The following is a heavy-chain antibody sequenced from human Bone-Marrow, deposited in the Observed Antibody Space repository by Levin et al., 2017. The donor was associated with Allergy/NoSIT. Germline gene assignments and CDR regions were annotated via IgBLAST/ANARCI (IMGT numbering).Heavy chain of an antibody. CDR3: ARDRPGDFYGMDV. CDR2: IYHSGST. CDR1: GGSLQSGPYS. J-gene: IGHJ6*02. V-gene: IGHV4-30-2*01. Sequence: SQTLSLTCAVSGGSLQSGPYSWRWIRQPPGKGLEWIGYIYHSGSTYYNPSLKSRVTISVDRSKNQFSLKLTSVTAADTAVYYCARDRPGDFYGMDVWGQGTTVTVSS.